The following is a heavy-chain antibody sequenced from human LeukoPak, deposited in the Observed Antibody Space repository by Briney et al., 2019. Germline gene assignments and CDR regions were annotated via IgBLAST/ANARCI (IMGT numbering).Heavy chain of an antibody. CDR3: ARLDYYDSSGYYLDY. Sequence: SETLSLTCTVSGGSISSYYWSWIRQPPGKGLEWIGCIYYSGSTNYNPSLKSRVTISVDTSKNQFSLKLSSVTAADTAVYYCARLDYYDSSGYYLDYWGQGTLVTVSS. CDR2: IYYSGST. J-gene: IGHJ4*02. D-gene: IGHD3-22*01. V-gene: IGHV4-59*08. CDR1: GGSISSYY.